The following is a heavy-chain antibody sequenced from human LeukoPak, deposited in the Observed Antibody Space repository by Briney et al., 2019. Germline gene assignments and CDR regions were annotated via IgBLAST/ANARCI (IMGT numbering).Heavy chain of an antibody. D-gene: IGHD5-12*01. CDR1: GFTFSSYW. V-gene: IGHV3-74*01. CDR2: INSDGSST. J-gene: IGHJ2*01. CDR3: AREGATDWYSHL. Sequence: QSGGSLRLSCAASGFTFSSYWMHWVRQAPGKGLVWVSRINSDGSSTSYADSVKGRFTISRDNAKNTLYLQMSSLRAEDTAVYYCAREGATDWYSHLWGRGTLVTVSS.